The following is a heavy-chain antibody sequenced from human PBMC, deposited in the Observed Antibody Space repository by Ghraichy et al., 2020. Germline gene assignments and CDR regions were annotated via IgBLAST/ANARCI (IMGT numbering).Heavy chain of an antibody. D-gene: IGHD2-2*02. CDR2: IYSGGST. V-gene: IGHV3-53*01. J-gene: IGHJ6*02. CDR1: GFTVSSNY. Sequence: GGSLRLSCAASGFTVSSNYMSWVRQAPGKGLEWVLVIYSGGSTYYADSVKGRFTISRDNSKNTLYLQMNSLRAEDTAVYYCASTFVYQPLLYFYYYYGMDVWGQGTTVTVSS. CDR3: ASTFVYQPLLYFYYYYGMDV.